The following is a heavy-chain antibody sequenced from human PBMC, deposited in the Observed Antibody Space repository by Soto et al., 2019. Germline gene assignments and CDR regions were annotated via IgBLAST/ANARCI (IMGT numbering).Heavy chain of an antibody. CDR3: ARRAWDSYYAIDV. D-gene: IGHD3-22*01. V-gene: IGHV3-30*09. Sequence: VQLVESGGGEVQPGRSLRLSCAASGFKYTDFALHWVRQAPGKGLEWVAIISYDGSDKYYADSVKGRFVISRDNPKNTLYLEINNLTPEDMAVYFCARRAWDSYYAIDVWGQGTTVTVFS. CDR1: GFKYTDFA. J-gene: IGHJ6*02. CDR2: ISYDGSDK.